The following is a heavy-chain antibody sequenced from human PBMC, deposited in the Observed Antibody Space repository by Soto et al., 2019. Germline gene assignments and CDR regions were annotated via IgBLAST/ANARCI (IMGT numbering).Heavy chain of an antibody. D-gene: IGHD3-3*01. Sequence: PSETLSLTCTVSGGSVSSGNFYWSWIRQPPGKGLEWIGYIYYSGSTNYNPSLKSRVTISVDTSKNQFSLELSSVTAADTAVYYCARERLRNDFWSGYYMGSNWFDPWGQGTLVTVSS. CDR2: IYYSGST. CDR1: GGSVSSGNFY. J-gene: IGHJ5*02. CDR3: ARERLRNDFWSGYYMGSNWFDP. V-gene: IGHV4-61*01.